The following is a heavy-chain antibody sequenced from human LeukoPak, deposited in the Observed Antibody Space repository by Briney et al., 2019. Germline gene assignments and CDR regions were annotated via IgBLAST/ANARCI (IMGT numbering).Heavy chain of an antibody. CDR3: ARWNPEGYCGGDCFLDAFDI. CDR1: GGTFSSYA. D-gene: IGHD2-21*02. V-gene: IGHV1-69*04. J-gene: IGHJ3*02. CDR2: IIPILGIA. Sequence: ASVKVSCKASGGTFSSYAISWVRQAPGQGLEWMGRIIPILGIANYAQKLQGRVTITADKSTSTAYMELSSLRSEDTAVYYCARWNPEGYCGGDCFLDAFDIWGQGTMVTVSS.